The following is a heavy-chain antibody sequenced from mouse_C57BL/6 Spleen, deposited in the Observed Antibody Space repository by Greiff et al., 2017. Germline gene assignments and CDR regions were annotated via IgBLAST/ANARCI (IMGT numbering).Heavy chain of an antibody. D-gene: IGHD1-1*01. V-gene: IGHV5-6*01. CDR3: ARLTTVVANYAMDY. Sequence: EVKVVESGGDLVKPGGSLKLSCAASGFTFSSYGMSWVRQTPDKRLEWVATISSGGSYTYYPDSVKGRFTISRDNAKNTLYLQMSSLKSEDTAMYYCARLTTVVANYAMDYWGQGTSVTVSS. J-gene: IGHJ4*01. CDR2: ISSGGSYT. CDR1: GFTFSSYG.